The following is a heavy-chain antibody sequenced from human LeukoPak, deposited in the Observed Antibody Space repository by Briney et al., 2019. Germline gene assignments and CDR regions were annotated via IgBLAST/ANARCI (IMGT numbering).Heavy chain of an antibody. Sequence: GGSLRLSCAASGFTFSSYAMFWVRQAPGKGLEWVSGMSGGGDITYYADSVEGRFTISRDNSKNTLHLQMNSLRAEDTAVYYCARDTDYYGSGRHGYFDHWGQGTLVTVSS. CDR1: GFTFSSYA. J-gene: IGHJ1*01. CDR3: ARDTDYYGSGRHGYFDH. V-gene: IGHV3-23*01. D-gene: IGHD3-10*01. CDR2: MSGGGDIT.